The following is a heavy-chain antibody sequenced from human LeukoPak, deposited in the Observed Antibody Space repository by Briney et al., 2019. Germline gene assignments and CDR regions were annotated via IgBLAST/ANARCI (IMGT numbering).Heavy chain of an antibody. CDR2: IWYDGSNK. Sequence: GRSLRLSCAASGFTFSSYGMHWVRQAPGKGLEWVAVIWYDGSNKYYADSVKGRFTISRDNSKNTLYLQMNSLRAEDTAVYYCARSYDFWSGYYTEYRYNWNDLDYWGQGTLVTVPS. J-gene: IGHJ4*02. CDR3: ARSYDFWSGYYTEYRYNWNDLDY. D-gene: IGHD3-3*01. CDR1: GFTFSSYG. V-gene: IGHV3-33*01.